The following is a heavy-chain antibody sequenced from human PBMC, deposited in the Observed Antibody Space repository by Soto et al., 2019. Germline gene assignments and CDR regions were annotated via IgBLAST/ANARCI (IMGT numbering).Heavy chain of an antibody. CDR2: IYSSGST. CDR3: ARVPSPFDYYYAMDV. D-gene: IGHD3-16*01. V-gene: IGHV4-30-4*01. CDR1: GDSISSGNKY. Sequence: SETLSLTCTVSGDSISSGNKYWSWIRQPPGKGLEWIGYIYSSGSTYYNLSLKSRLSISLHTSDNQFSLKFDSVTDADSAVYYCARVPSPFDYYYAMDVWGHGTTVTVSS. J-gene: IGHJ6*02.